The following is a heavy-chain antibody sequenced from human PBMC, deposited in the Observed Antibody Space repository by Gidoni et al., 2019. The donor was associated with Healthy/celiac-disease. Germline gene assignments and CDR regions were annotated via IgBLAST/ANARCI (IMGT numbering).Heavy chain of an antibody. V-gene: IGHV4-34*01. CDR3: ARKRGVRQQRGSGCMVV. CDR2: INHSGST. Sequence: QVQLQQWGAGLLKPSETLSLTCAVYGGSFGGYYWSWIRQPPGKGLVWIGEINHSGSTNYTPSLKSRVTISVDPSKNQFFLKLSSVTAADTAVYYCARKRGVRQQRGSGCMVVWGKGTTVTVSS. J-gene: IGHJ6*03. CDR1: GGSFGGYY. D-gene: IGHD3-10*01.